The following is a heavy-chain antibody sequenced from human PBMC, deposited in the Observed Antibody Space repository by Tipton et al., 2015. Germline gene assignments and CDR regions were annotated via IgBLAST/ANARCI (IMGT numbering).Heavy chain of an antibody. D-gene: IGHD3-9*01. CDR1: GGSISSSSYY. CDR3: ARLPPPELRYFDWLSHFDY. CDR2: IYYSGNT. J-gene: IGHJ4*02. Sequence: TLSLTCAVSGGSISSSSYYWGWIRQPPGKGLEWIGTIYYSGNTYYNPSLKSRVTISVDTSKNQFSRKLSSVTAADTAVYYCARLPPPELRYFDWLSHFDYWGQGTVVTVSS. V-gene: IGHV4-39*01.